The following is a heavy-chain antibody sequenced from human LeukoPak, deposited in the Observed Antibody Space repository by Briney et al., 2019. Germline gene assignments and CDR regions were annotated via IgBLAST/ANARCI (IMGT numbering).Heavy chain of an antibody. D-gene: IGHD6-13*01. CDR1: GSTFSSYS. CDR2: ISSSSSYI. Sequence: GGSLRLSCAASGSTFSSYSMNWVRQAPGKGLEWVSSISSSSSYIYYADSVKGRFTISRDNAKNSLYLQMNSLRAEDTAVYYCARDGYSSSWYGPDYYYGMDVWGQGTTVTVSS. CDR3: ARDGYSSSWYGPDYYYGMDV. J-gene: IGHJ6*02. V-gene: IGHV3-21*01.